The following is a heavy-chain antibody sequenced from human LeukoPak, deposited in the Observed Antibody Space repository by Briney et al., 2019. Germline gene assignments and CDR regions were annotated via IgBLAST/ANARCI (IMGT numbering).Heavy chain of an antibody. Sequence: GSLRLSCAASGFTFSNYAMSWVRQAPGKGFEWVSAIDSGGVGTYYADSVKGRFTISRDKSKNTLSLHMNSLRAEDTAVYYCARDNWNDVEGAFDIWGQGTLVTVSS. CDR3: ARDNWNDVEGAFDI. V-gene: IGHV3-23*01. CDR2: IDSGGVGT. D-gene: IGHD1-20*01. J-gene: IGHJ3*02. CDR1: GFTFSNYA.